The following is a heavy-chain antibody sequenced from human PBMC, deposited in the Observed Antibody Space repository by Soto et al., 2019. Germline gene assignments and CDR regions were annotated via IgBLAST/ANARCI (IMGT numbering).Heavy chain of an antibody. CDR1: GGSISSYY. CDR2: IYYSGST. V-gene: IGHV4-59*01. J-gene: IGHJ5*02. Sequence: LSLTCTVSGGSISSYYWSWIRQPPGKGLEWIGYIYYSGSTNYNPSLKSRVTISVDTSKNQFSLKLSSVTAADTAVYYCARSDPVPAAIQSWFDPWGQGTLVTVSS. D-gene: IGHD2-2*02. CDR3: ARSDPVPAAIQSWFDP.